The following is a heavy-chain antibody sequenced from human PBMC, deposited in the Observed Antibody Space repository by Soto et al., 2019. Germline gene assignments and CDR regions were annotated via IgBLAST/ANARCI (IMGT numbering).Heavy chain of an antibody. D-gene: IGHD3-3*01. J-gene: IGHJ5*02. Sequence: GESLKISCKGSVYSFTSYWIGWVRQMPGKGLEWMGIIYPGDSDTRYSPSLQGQVTISADKSISTAYLQWSSLKASDTAMYYCARHLYDFWSGYYRADNWFDPWGQGTLVTVSS. CDR3: ARHLYDFWSGYYRADNWFDP. CDR1: VYSFTSYW. V-gene: IGHV5-51*01. CDR2: IYPGDSDT.